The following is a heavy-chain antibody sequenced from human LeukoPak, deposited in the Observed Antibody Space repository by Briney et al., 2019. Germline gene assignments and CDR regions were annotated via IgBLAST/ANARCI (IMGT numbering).Heavy chain of an antibody. D-gene: IGHD2-2*01. Sequence: SETLSLTCAVSGGSISSSNWWSWVRQPPGKGLEWIGSIYHSGSTSYNPSLKSRVTILVDTSKDQFSLKLSSVTAADTAVYYCARRRGVYRYCSSASCHGAFDYWGQGTLVTVSS. J-gene: IGHJ4*02. CDR3: ARRRGVYRYCSSASCHGAFDY. CDR2: IYHSGST. CDR1: GGSISSSNW. V-gene: IGHV4-4*02.